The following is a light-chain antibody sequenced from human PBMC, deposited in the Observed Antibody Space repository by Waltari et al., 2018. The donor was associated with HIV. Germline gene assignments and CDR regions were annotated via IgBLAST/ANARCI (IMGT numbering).Light chain of an antibody. CDR3: QQSYSTPPT. CDR1: QSISHY. Sequence: IHLTHSPSSLSVSLEDRVTITCQASQSISHYLNWFQHKPGKAPKVLICDASSLQSGVPSRFSGSGSGTDFTLTISSLQPEDIATYYCQQSYSTPPTFGGGTKVEIK. J-gene: IGKJ4*01. V-gene: IGKV1-39*01. CDR2: DAS.